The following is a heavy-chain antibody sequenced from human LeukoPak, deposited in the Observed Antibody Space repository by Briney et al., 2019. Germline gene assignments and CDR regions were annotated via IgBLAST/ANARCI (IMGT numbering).Heavy chain of an antibody. CDR2: ISYDGSNK. Sequence: GGSLRLSCAASGFTFSSYAMHWVRQAPGKGLEWVAVISYDGSNKYYADSVKGRFTISRDNSKNTLYLQMNSLRAEDTAVYYCAKDLFPDYGDYALPLGAFDIWGQGTMVTASS. V-gene: IGHV3-30-3*01. CDR1: GFTFSSYA. J-gene: IGHJ3*02. CDR3: AKDLFPDYGDYALPLGAFDI. D-gene: IGHD4-17*01.